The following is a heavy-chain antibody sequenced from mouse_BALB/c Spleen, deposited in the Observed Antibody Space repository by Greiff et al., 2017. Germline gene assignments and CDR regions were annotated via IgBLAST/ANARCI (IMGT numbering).Heavy chain of an antibody. CDR3: ARSIYYGNYKEYYFDY. D-gene: IGHD2-1*01. Sequence: VQLQQSGPGLVQPSQSLSITCTVSGFSLTSYGVHWVRQSPGKGLEWLGVIWSGGSTDYNAAFISRLSISKDNSKSQVFFKMNSLQANDTAIYYCARSIYYGNYKEYYFDYWGQGTTLTVSS. J-gene: IGHJ2*01. V-gene: IGHV2-2*02. CDR2: IWSGGST. CDR1: GFSLTSYG.